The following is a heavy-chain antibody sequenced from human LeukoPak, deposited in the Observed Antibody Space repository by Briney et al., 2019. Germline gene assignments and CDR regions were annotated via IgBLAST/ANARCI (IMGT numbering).Heavy chain of an antibody. CDR3: ARDTRFGDFTDNWFDP. CDR2: ISAYNGNT. J-gene: IGHJ5*02. CDR1: GYTFTSYG. D-gene: IGHD3-10*01. Sequence: EASVKVSCKASGYTFTSYGISWVRQAPGQGLEWMGWISAYNGNTNYAQKLQGRVTMTTDTSTSTAYMELRSLRSDDTAVYYCARDTRFGDFTDNWFDPWGQGTLVTVSS. V-gene: IGHV1-18*01.